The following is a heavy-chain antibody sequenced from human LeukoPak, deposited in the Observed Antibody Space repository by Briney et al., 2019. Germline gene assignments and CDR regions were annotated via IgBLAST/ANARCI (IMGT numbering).Heavy chain of an antibody. CDR2: IKQDGSEK. Sequence: GGSLRLSCAASGFTFSNFWMIWVRQAPGKGLERVANIKQDGSEKYYVDSVKGRFTISRDNAKNSLYLQMNSLRAEDTALYYCALPRRGYWGQGTLVTVSS. J-gene: IGHJ4*02. V-gene: IGHV3-7*01. CDR3: ALPRRGY. CDR1: GFTFSNFW. D-gene: IGHD3-10*01.